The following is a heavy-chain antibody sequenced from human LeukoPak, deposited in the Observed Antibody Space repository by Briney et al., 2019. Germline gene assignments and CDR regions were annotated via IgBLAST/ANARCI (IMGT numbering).Heavy chain of an antibody. J-gene: IGHJ4*02. D-gene: IGHD3-22*01. V-gene: IGHV3-48*03. CDR3: ARTPTRTRGYDSSGYPFDY. CDR2: ISSSGSTI. CDR1: GFTFSSYE. Sequence: GGSLRLSCAASGFTFSSYEMNWVRQAPGKGLEWVSYISSSGSTIYYADSVKGRFTISRDNAKNSLYLQMNSLRAEDTAVYYCARTPTRTRGYDSSGYPFDYWGQGTLVTVSS.